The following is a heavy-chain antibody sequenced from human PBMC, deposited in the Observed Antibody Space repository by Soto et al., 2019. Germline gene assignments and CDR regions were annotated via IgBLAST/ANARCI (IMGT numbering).Heavy chain of an antibody. CDR2: IRAYNGNT. CDR1: GYTFTSYG. D-gene: IGHD2-2*01. CDR3: ARNAPPADY. V-gene: IGHV1-18*01. J-gene: IGHJ4*02. Sequence: QVQLLQSGAEVKKPGASVKVSCKASGYTFTSYGITWVRQAPEQWLEWRGWIRAYNGNTNYAQKLQGRVTMTTDPSTSTAYMELRSLRSEDTAVYYCARNAPPADYWGQGTLVTVSS.